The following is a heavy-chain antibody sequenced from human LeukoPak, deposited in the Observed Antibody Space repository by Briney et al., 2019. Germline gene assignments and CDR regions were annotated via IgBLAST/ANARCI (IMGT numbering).Heavy chain of an antibody. Sequence: GRSLRLFCASSGLTFSSYWRHWVRQAPGKGLVFVSRINSDGSSTSYADSVKGRFTISKDNAKNTLNLQMNSLRAEDTAVYYCARDGEGAAAAYFQHWGQGTLVTVSS. D-gene: IGHD6-13*01. V-gene: IGHV3-74*01. CDR3: ARDGEGAAAAYFQH. J-gene: IGHJ1*01. CDR1: GLTFSSYW. CDR2: INSDGSST.